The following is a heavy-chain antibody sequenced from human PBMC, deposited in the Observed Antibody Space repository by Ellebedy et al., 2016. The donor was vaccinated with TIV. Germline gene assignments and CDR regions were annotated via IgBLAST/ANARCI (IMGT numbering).Heavy chain of an antibody. CDR1: GGAISSDF. V-gene: IGHV4-59*01. D-gene: IGHD2-15*01. J-gene: IGHJ4*01. Sequence: MPSETLSLTCTVYGGAISSDFWGWFRQPPGEGLEWIGYMDYRGHLNHNTSLKSRVTKSLDTSKNQFALKLTSVTAADTAVYYCARLPQGSVFGYFDYWGHGTLVTVSS. CDR3: ARLPQGSVFGYFDY. CDR2: MDYRGHL.